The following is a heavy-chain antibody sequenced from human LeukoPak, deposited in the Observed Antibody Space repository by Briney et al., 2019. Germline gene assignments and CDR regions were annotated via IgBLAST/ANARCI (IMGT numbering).Heavy chain of an antibody. D-gene: IGHD3-22*01. V-gene: IGHV3-23*01. CDR3: AIMHPYYDGSGYWVQ. CDR2: ISTSGGST. CDR1: GFTFSSYA. Sequence: GGSLRLSCAASGFTFSSYAMSWVRQAPGKGLEWVSGISTSGGSTSYADSVKGRFTISRDNPRNALYMQMNSLRAEDTALYYCAIMHPYYDGSGYWVQWGQGTLVTVSS. J-gene: IGHJ4*02.